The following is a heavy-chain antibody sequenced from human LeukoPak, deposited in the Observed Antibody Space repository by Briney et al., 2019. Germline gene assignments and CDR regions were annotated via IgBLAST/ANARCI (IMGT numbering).Heavy chain of an antibody. J-gene: IGHJ4*02. CDR1: GFTLSSYW. CDR3: ARWASCSGGSCSRFDS. D-gene: IGHD2-15*01. V-gene: IGHV3-7*01. CDR2: IKQDGSEK. Sequence: GGSLRLSCAASGFTLSSYWMSWVRQAPGKGLEWVANIKQDGSEKYYVDSVKGRFTISRDNAKNSLSLEMNSLRADDTAVYYCARWASCSGGSCSRFDSWGQGTLVTVSS.